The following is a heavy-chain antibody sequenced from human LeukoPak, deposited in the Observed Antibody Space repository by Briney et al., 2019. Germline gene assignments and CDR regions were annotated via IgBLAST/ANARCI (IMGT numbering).Heavy chain of an antibody. CDR1: GFSFRSYD. J-gene: IGHJ6*02. CDR2: IWHDGSNG. Sequence: PGGSLRLSCAASGFSFRSYDMHWVRQAPGKGLEWVAVIWHDGSNGYCADFVKGRFTISRDNSKNTVYLQVNSLRVEDTAIYYCARDRFLAGVDVWGQGTTVIVSS. D-gene: IGHD3-3*01. CDR3: ARDRFLAGVDV. V-gene: IGHV3-33*01.